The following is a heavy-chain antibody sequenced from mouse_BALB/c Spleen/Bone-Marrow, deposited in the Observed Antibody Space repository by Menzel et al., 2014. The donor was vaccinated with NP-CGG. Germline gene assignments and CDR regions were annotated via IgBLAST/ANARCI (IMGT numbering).Heavy chain of an antibody. V-gene: IGHV1S29*02. CDR1: GYTFTDYN. Sequence: EVKLQESGPELVKPGASVKISCKASGYTFTDYNMHWVKQSHGKSLEWIGYIYPYNGGTGYNQKFKSKATLTVDNSSSTAYMELRSLTSEDSAVYYCAITTLYAMDDWGQGTSVTVSS. J-gene: IGHJ4*01. D-gene: IGHD2-12*01. CDR2: IYPYNGGT. CDR3: AITTLYAMDD.